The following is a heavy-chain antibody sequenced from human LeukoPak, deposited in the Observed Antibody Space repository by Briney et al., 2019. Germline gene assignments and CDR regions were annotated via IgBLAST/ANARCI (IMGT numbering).Heavy chain of an antibody. J-gene: IGHJ5*02. CDR1: GGSISSGDYY. Sequence: SETLSLTCTVSGGSISSGDYYWSWIRQPPGKGLEWIGYIHYSGSTYYNPSLKSRVTISVDTSKNQFSLKLSSVTAADTAVYYCALYGSGSYWGYNWFDPWGQGTLVTVSS. CDR2: IHYSGST. CDR3: ALYGSGSYWGYNWFDP. V-gene: IGHV4-30-4*01. D-gene: IGHD3-10*01.